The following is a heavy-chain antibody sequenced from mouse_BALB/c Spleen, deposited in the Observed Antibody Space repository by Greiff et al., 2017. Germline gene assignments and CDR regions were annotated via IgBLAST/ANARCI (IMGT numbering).Heavy chain of an antibody. CDR1: GYTFTSYW. CDR2: INPSNGRT. CDR3: ARGYAMDY. Sequence: VQLQQPGAELVKPGASVKLSCKASGYTFTSYWMHWVKQRPGQGLEWIGEINPSNGRTNYNEKFKSKATLTVDKSSSTAYMQLSSLTSEDSAVYYCARGYAMDYWGQGTSVTVSS. J-gene: IGHJ4*01. V-gene: IGHV1S81*02.